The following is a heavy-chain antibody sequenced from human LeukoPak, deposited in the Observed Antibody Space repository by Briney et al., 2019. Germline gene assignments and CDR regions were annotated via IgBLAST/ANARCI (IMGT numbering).Heavy chain of an antibody. V-gene: IGHV3-49*04. D-gene: IGHD6-19*01. CDR3: TRGEQWLEYYYYYYMDV. CDR1: GFTFGDYA. CDR2: IRSKAYGGTT. J-gene: IGHJ6*03. Sequence: PGGSLRLSCTASGFTFGDYAMSWVRQAPGKGLEWVGSIRSKAYGGTTEYAASVKGRFTISSDDSKSIAYLQMNSLKTEDTAVYYCTRGEQWLEYYYYYYMDVWGKGTAVTVSS.